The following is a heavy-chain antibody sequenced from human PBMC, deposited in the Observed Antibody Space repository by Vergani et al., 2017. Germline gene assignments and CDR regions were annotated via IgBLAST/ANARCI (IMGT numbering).Heavy chain of an antibody. CDR3: ARGSRAEGGSGPDK. CDR2: IFSSGTT. D-gene: IGHD6-13*01. CDR1: GGSDRTSIGYY. Sequence: QVQLQESGPGLVKPSQTLSLSCTVSGGSDRTSIGYYWTWIRQPAGKQLEWSGEIFSSGTTNYNPSFKNRVTMSVDTSKNQFSLKLNSVTAADTAVYYCARGSRAEGGSGPDKWGQGTLVTVSS. J-gene: IGHJ4*02. V-gene: IGHV4-61*02.